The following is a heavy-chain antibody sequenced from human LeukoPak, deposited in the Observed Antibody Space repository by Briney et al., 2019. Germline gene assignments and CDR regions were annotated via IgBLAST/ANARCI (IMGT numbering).Heavy chain of an antibody. CDR3: ARNRYYYGSGNYGVPNWFDP. CDR2: IYYSGST. V-gene: IGHV4-39*01. D-gene: IGHD3-10*01. J-gene: IGHJ5*02. CDR1: GGSISSNSYY. Sequence: SETLSLTCTVSGGSISSNSYYWGWIRQPPGKGLKWIGSIYYSGSTYYNPSLKSRVTISVDTSKNQFSLRLNSVTAADTAVYYCARNRYYYGSGNYGVPNWFDPWGQGTLVTVSS.